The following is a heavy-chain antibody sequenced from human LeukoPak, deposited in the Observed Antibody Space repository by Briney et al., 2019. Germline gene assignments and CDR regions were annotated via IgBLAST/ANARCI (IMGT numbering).Heavy chain of an antibody. Sequence: SETLSLTCTDSGGSISSSSYYWGWMRQPPRKGLEWIGSIYYSGSTYYNPSLKSRVTISVDTSKNQFSLKLSSVTAADTAVYYCARRMAAAGTNGPDYWGQGTPVTVSS. V-gene: IGHV4-39*01. D-gene: IGHD6-13*01. CDR2: IYYSGST. J-gene: IGHJ4*02. CDR3: ARRMAAAGTNGPDY. CDR1: GGSISSSSYY.